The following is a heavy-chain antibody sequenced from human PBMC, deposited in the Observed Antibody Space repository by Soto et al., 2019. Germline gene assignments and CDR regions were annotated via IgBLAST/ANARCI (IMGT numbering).Heavy chain of an antibody. CDR3: TRGEAGVGFDS. CDR2: TYYRSKWNY. J-gene: IGHJ4*02. CDR1: GDSVSSESAA. V-gene: IGHV6-1*01. Sequence: SPTLSLTCAISGDSVSSESAAWDWIRQSPSRGLEWLGRTYYRSKWNYEYGVSVKSRTTITPDTSKNQFSLQMKSVTPEDMAVYYCTRGEAGVGFDSWGQGTLVTVSS. D-gene: IGHD3-10*01.